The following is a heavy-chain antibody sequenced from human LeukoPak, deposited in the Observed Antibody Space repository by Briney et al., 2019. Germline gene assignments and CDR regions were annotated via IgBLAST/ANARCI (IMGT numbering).Heavy chain of an antibody. V-gene: IGHV3-11*01. D-gene: IGHD3-22*01. Sequence: GGSLRLSCAASGFSFSDYYMSWIRQAPGKGLEWVSYISSSGSTIYYADSVKGRFTISRDNAKNSLYLQMNSLRAEDTALYYCAKGEYYYDSSGYYYFDYWGQGTLVTVSS. CDR3: AKGEYYYDSSGYYYFDY. CDR2: ISSSGSTI. J-gene: IGHJ4*02. CDR1: GFSFSDYY.